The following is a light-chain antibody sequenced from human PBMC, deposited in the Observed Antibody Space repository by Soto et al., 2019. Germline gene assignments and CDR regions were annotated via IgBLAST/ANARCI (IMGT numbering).Light chain of an antibody. CDR3: VLYVGSGIWV. V-gene: IGLV8-61*01. J-gene: IGLJ3*02. CDR2: GTK. CDR1: SGSVSTSHF. Sequence: QTVVTKEPSFSVSPGGTVPLTCGLSSGSVSTSHFPNWYQQTPGQPPRTLIYGTKTRSSGVPDRFSGSILGIRAALTITGAQADDESDYYCVLYVGSGIWVFGGGTKL.